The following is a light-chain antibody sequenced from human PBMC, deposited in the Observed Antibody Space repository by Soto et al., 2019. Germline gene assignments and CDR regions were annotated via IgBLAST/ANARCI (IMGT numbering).Light chain of an antibody. CDR3: CSYAGSSTYV. CDR1: SSDVGSYNL. Sequence: QPVLTQPASVSGSPGQSITISCTGTSSDVGSYNLVSWYQQHPGKAPKLMIYEGSKRPSGVSNRFSGSKSGNTASLTISGRQAEDEADYCCCSYAGSSTYVFGTGTKVTVL. CDR2: EGS. J-gene: IGLJ1*01. V-gene: IGLV2-23*01.